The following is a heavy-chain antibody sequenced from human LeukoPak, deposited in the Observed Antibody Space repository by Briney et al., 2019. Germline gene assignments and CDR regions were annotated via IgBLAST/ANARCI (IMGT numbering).Heavy chain of an antibody. V-gene: IGHV3-74*01. CDR3: VSFYETN. J-gene: IGHJ4*02. CDR1: GNYW. D-gene: IGHD2-2*01. Sequence: GGALRLSCAASGNYWMHWVRQAPGKGLVWVSHVNSDGSWTSHADSVKGRFTISKDNAKNTVYLQMNNLRTEDTAVYYCVSFYETNWGRGTLVTVSS. CDR2: VNSDGSWT.